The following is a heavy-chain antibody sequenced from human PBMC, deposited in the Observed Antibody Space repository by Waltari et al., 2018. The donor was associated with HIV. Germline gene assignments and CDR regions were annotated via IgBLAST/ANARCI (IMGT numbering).Heavy chain of an antibody. Sequence: EVHLVQSGGGLVEPGESLRRSCSASGFTFRTYAMNWVRQAPGRGLEYVAGISSNGGTTSYANSVKGRFTISRDNSKNTLYLQMGSLRAEDTDVYYCARTNYYDYWGQGALVTVSS. D-gene: IGHD2-8*01. CDR2: ISSNGGTT. J-gene: IGHJ4*02. CDR1: GFTFRTYA. V-gene: IGHV3-64*01. CDR3: ARTNYYDY.